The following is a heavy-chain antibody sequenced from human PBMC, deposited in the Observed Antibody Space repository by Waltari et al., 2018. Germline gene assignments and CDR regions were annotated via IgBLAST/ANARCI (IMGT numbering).Heavy chain of an antibody. Sequence: QVQLVASGGGVVQPGRSLRLSCAASGFTFSSFALHWVPQAPGKGLEWVAVISYDGSNKYYADSVKGRFTISRDNSKNTLYLQMNSLRAEDTAVYYCARPHYLYGVDAFDIWGQGTMVTVSS. CDR3: ARPHYLYGVDAFDI. J-gene: IGHJ3*02. CDR2: ISYDGSNK. V-gene: IGHV3-30-3*01. D-gene: IGHD4-17*01. CDR1: GFTFSSFA.